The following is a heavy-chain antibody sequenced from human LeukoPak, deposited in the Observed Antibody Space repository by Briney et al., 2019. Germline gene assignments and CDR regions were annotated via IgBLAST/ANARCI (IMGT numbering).Heavy chain of an antibody. D-gene: IGHD3-10*01. Sequence: PGGPLRLSCAASGFTFSSYEMNWVRQAPGKGLEGVSYISSSGSTIYYADSVKGRFPISRDNAKNSLYLQMNSLRADDTAVYYCARDGSGRVPEMSAPDYWGQGTLVTVSS. J-gene: IGHJ4*02. CDR3: ARDGSGRVPEMSAPDY. V-gene: IGHV3-48*03. CDR1: GFTFSSYE. CDR2: ISSSGSTI.